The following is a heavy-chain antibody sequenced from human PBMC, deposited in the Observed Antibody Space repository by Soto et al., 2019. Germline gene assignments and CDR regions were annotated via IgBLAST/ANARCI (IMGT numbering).Heavy chain of an antibody. CDR1: GFNFNNYA. V-gene: IGHV3-9*01. CDR3: ATDEIGVASYSALDM. D-gene: IGHD3-22*01. CDR2: ISWTGETI. J-gene: IGHJ3*02. Sequence: EVELVESGGGLVLPGGSLRLSCEASGFNFNNYAMHWVRQAPGKGLEWVSGISWTGETIGYADFVKGRFTISTDKSKSSLFLEMNSLRPEDTSLYYCATDEIGVASYSALDMWGQGTMVTVSS.